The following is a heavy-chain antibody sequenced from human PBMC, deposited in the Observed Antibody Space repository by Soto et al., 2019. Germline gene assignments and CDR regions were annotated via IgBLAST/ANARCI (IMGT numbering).Heavy chain of an antibody. CDR3: AKNWDFGGF. CDR1: GFTFSSYG. V-gene: IGHV3-30*18. CDR2: ISYDGSNK. Sequence: QVQLVESGGGVVQPGRSLRLSCAASGFTFSSYGMHWVRQAPGEGLEWVAVISYDGSNKYYADSVKGRFTISRDNSKNTLFLQMNSLRTEDTAVYYCAKNWDFGGFWGQGTLVTVSS. J-gene: IGHJ4*02. D-gene: IGHD3-16*01.